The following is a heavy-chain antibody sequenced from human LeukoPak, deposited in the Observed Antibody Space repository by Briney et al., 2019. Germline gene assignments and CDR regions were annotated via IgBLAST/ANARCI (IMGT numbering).Heavy chain of an antibody. CDR1: GYTFTSYA. D-gene: IGHD2-21*01. Sequence: ASVNVSCKASGYTFTSYAMNWVRQAPGQGLEWMGGINTNTGKPTYAQGFTGRFVFSLDSSVSTAYLQINSLRAEDTAVYYCARGGGGGIVWGQGTTVTVSS. CDR3: ARGGGGGIV. CDR2: INTNTGKP. J-gene: IGHJ6*02. V-gene: IGHV7-4-1*02.